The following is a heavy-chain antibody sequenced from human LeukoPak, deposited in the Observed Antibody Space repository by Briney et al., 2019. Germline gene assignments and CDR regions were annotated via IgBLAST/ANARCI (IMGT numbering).Heavy chain of an antibody. CDR1: GYTHTELS. CDR3: ATDTRYYDSSGYSTFWY. Sequence: AASVKVSCTVSGYTHTELSMHWVRQAPGKGLEWMGGFDPEDGETIYAQKFQGRVTMTEDTSTDTAYMELSSLRSEDTAVYYCATDTRYYDSSGYSTFWYWGQGTLVTVSS. CDR2: FDPEDGET. V-gene: IGHV1-24*01. J-gene: IGHJ4*02. D-gene: IGHD3-22*01.